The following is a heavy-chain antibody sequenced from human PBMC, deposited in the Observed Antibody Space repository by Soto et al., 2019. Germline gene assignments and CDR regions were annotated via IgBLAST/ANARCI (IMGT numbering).Heavy chain of an antibody. CDR2: IYYSGST. J-gene: IGHJ4*02. V-gene: IGHV4-31*03. Sequence: QVQLQASGPGLVKPSQSLSLTCSVSGGSISSGGYYWSCIRQHPEKGLEWIGYIYYSGSTYYNPSLKSRLSISVDKSKNQLCLKLNSVTAAHTAVYYCARVVYSSPRESAFDYWGQRLLVTVSS. D-gene: IGHD2-8*02. CDR3: ARVVYSSPRESAFDY. CDR1: GGSISSGGYY.